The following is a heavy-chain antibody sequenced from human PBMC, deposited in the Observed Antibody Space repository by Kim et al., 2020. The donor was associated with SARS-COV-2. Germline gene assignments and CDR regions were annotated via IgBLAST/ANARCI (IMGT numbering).Heavy chain of an antibody. V-gene: IGHV3-9*01. Sequence: GGSLRLSCAASGFTFDDYAMHWVRQAPGKGLEWVSGISWNSGSIGYADSVKGRFTISRDNAKNSLYLQMNSLRAEDTALYYCAKDMGWGSSWYLYYYYGMDVWGQGTTVTVSS. CDR1: GFTFDDYA. CDR3: AKDMGWGSSWYLYYYYGMDV. CDR2: ISWNSGSI. D-gene: IGHD6-13*01. J-gene: IGHJ6*02.